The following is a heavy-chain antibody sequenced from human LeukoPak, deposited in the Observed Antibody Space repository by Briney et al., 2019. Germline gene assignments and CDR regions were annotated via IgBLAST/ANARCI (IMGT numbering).Heavy chain of an antibody. D-gene: IGHD5-12*01. CDR1: GFIFSNYA. V-gene: IGHV3-64*01. Sequence: PGGSLRLSCAASGFIFSNYAMHWVRQAPGKGLEYVSAISSGDNTYYANSVKGRFTISRDNSKNTLFLQMGSLRAEDMAVYYCAREERGLAIDYWGQGTLVTVSS. J-gene: IGHJ4*02. CDR2: ISSGDNT. CDR3: AREERGLAIDY.